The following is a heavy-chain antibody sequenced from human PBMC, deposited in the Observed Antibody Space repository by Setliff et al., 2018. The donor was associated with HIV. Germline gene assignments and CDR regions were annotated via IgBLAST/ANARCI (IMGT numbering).Heavy chain of an antibody. V-gene: IGHV3-11*05. J-gene: IGHJ6*03. CDR1: GFTFSDYY. CDR2: ISGGSTSHM. D-gene: IGHD3-10*01. CDR3: ARARGSVGYYGSGTMYHMDV. Sequence: GGSLRLSCAASGFTFSDYYMSWLRQAPGKGLEWVSYISGGSTSHMNYVDSVKGRFTISRDNAKNSMYLQMNSLRVEDTATYYCARARGSVGYYGSGTMYHMDVWGKGTTVTVSS.